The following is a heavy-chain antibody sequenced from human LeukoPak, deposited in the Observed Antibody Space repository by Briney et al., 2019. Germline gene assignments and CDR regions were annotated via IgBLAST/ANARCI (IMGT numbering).Heavy chain of an antibody. D-gene: IGHD5-12*01. V-gene: IGHV1-69*05. CDR1: GGTFSSYA. CDR3: ARSWPARVATLDY. Sequence: SVKVSCKASGGTFSSYAISWVRQAPGRGLEWMGGIIPIFGTANYAQKFQGRVTITTDESTSTAYMELSSLRSEDTAVYYCARSWPARVATLDYWGQGTLVTVSS. J-gene: IGHJ4*02. CDR2: IIPIFGTA.